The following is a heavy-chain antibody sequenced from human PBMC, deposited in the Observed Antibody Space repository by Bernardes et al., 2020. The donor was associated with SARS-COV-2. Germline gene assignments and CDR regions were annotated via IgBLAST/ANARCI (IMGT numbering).Heavy chain of an antibody. Sequence: SETLSLTCTVSGAAMKGHCWTWLRQSPGKGLEWIGYVYEPVTYKSGTTDYNSSLKNRVTMTTDTSTSTAYMELRSLRSDDTAVYYCARACSSTSRYGSCWFDPWGQGTLVTVSS. CDR3: ARACSSTSRYGSCWFDP. V-gene: IGHV4-59*11. J-gene: IGHJ5*02. CDR2: TYKSGTT. D-gene: IGHD2-2*01. CDR1: GAAMKGHC.